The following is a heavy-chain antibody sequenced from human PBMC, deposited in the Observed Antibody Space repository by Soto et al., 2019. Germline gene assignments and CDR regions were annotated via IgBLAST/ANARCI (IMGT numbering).Heavy chain of an antibody. CDR1: GYTFTSYA. J-gene: IGHJ4*02. CDR3: ARGQIAVAGTFGY. Sequence: VQLVQSGAEVKKPGASVKVSCKASGYTFTSYAMHWVRQAPGQRLEWMGWINAGNGNTKYSQKFQGRVTITRDTSASTAYMELSSLRSEDTAVYYCARGQIAVAGTFGYWGQGTLVTVSS. D-gene: IGHD6-19*01. CDR2: INAGNGNT. V-gene: IGHV1-3*01.